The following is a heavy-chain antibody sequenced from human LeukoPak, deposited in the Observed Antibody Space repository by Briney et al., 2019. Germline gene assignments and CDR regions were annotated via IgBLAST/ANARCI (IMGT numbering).Heavy chain of an antibody. CDR2: ISWNSGSI. CDR1: GFTFDDYA. V-gene: IGHV3-9*01. J-gene: IGHJ4*02. CDR3: AGSSGEWAPHAC. Sequence: GGSLRLSCAASGFTFDDYAMHWVRQAPGKGLEWVSGISWNSGSIGYADSVKGRFTISRDNANNSLYLLMNSLRDEDTAVYYCAGSSGEWAPHACWGQGTLVTVSS. D-gene: IGHD1-26*01.